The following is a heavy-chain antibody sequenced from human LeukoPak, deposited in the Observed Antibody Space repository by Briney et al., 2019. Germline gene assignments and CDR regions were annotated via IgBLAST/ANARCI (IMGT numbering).Heavy chain of an antibody. CDR1: GFTFSSYS. CDR3: ARAISSYYDILTGPEDY. V-gene: IGHV3-21*01. CDR2: IISSSSYI. D-gene: IGHD3-9*01. Sequence: GGSLSLSCQASGFTFSSYSMNWVRQAPGKGLDWFPSIISSSSYIYYADSVKGRFTISRDNAKNSLYLQMNSLRAEDTAVYYCARAISSYYDILTGPEDYWGQGTLVTVSS. J-gene: IGHJ4*02.